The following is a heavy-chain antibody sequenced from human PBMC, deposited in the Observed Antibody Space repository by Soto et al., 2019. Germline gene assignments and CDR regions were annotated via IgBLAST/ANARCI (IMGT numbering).Heavy chain of an antibody. D-gene: IGHD6-25*01. CDR3: ARGDPIAARGGMDV. Sequence: GGSLRLSCAASGFTFSSYWMHWVRQAPGKGLVWVSRINSDGSSTSYADSVKGRFTISRDNAKNTLYLQMNSLRAEDTAVYYCARGDPIAARGGMDVWGQGTTVTVSS. CDR1: GFTFSSYW. CDR2: INSDGSST. J-gene: IGHJ6*02. V-gene: IGHV3-74*01.